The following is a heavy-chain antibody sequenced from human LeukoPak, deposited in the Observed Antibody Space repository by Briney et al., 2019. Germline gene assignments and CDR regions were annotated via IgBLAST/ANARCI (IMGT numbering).Heavy chain of an antibody. CDR1: GYSFSSGYY. V-gene: IGHV4-38-2*01. CDR3: ARNRTSIYFDY. Sequence: SETLSLPCAVSGYSFSSGYYWGWIRQPPGKGLEWIGSIYHSGSTHYNPSLKSRVTMSVDTSKNQFSLKLSSVTAADTAVYYCARNRTSIYFDYWGQGTLVTVSS. CDR2: IYHSGST. J-gene: IGHJ4*02. D-gene: IGHD2-2*01.